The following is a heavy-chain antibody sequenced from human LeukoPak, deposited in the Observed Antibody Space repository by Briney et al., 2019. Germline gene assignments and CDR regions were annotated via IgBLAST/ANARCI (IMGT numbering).Heavy chain of an antibody. CDR3: ASARSGWSLNYYYYYMDV. D-gene: IGHD6-19*01. J-gene: IGHJ6*03. CDR2: ISSSGST. Sequence: SETLSLTCTVSGDSISSGDYYWSWIRQPAGKGLEWIGRISSSGSTNYNPSLKSRVTISVDTSKNQFSLKLSSVTAADTAVYYCASARSGWSLNYYYYYMDVWGKGTTVTVSS. CDR1: GDSISSGDYY. V-gene: IGHV4-61*02.